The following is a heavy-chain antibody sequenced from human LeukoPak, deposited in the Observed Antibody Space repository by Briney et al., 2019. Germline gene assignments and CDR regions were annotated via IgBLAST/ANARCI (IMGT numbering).Heavy chain of an antibody. J-gene: IGHJ6*02. CDR3: ARAGRCSSTSCYEGPDYYYYGMDV. Sequence: ASVKVSCKASGGTFSSYAISWVRQAPGQGLEWMGGIIPIFGTANYAQKFQGRVTITADESTSTAYMELSSLRSEDTAVYYCARAGRCSSTSCYEGPDYYYYGMDVRGQGTTVTVSS. CDR1: GGTFSSYA. CDR2: IIPIFGTA. V-gene: IGHV1-69*13. D-gene: IGHD2-2*01.